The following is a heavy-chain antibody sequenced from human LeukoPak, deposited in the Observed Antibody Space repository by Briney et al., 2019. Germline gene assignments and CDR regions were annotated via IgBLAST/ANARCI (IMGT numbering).Heavy chain of an antibody. CDR3: ASLFLCYGCSSSSDSLDI. J-gene: IGHJ3*02. V-gene: IGHV3-21*06. CDR2: ISSSNIYI. Sequence: PGGSLRLSCAASGFTFITYSMNWVRQAPGKGLEWVSSISSSNIYIYYADSVKGRFTISRDDARTSLYLQMNSLRPEDTAVYYCASLFLCYGCSSSSDSLDIWGQGTMVTVSS. CDR1: GFTFITYS. D-gene: IGHD6-19*01.